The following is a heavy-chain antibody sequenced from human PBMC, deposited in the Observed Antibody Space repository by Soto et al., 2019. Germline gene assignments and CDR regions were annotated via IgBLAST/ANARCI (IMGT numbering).Heavy chain of an antibody. V-gene: IGHV3-23*01. J-gene: IGHJ4*02. CDR1: GFAFSDYA. D-gene: IGHD3-16*01. Sequence: EVHLLESGGGLVQPGGSLRLSCAASGFAFSDYAMTWVRQAPGKGLEWVSDISDGDGATHYADSVKGRFTISRDDSKNTLYLQMDSLRAEDAAVYYCAKGRTFFDFWCQVNLGTVSS. CDR3: AKGRTFFDF. CDR2: ISDGDGAT.